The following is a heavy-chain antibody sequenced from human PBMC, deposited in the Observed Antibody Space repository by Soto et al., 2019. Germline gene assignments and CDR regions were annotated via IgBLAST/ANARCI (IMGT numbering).Heavy chain of an antibody. V-gene: IGHV3-48*02. CDR3: ARDNGIAGSFDP. J-gene: IGHJ5*02. CDR1: GFTFSTYS. D-gene: IGHD6-13*01. CDR2: ITSSSSTV. Sequence: GGSLRLSCAASGFTFSTYSMNWARQAPGRGLEWIAYITSSSSTVFYADSVKGRFTISRDNAKNSLYLQMNSLRDEDTSVYYCARDNGIAGSFDPWGQGTPVTVSS.